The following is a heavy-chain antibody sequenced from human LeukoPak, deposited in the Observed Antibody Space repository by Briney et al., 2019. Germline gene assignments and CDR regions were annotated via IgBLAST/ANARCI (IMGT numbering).Heavy chain of an antibody. Sequence: ASVKVSCKASGGTFSSYAISWVRQAPGQGVEWMGGIIPIFGTANYAQKFQGRVTITADESTSTAYMALSSLRSEDTAVYYCARGRLGTEGGYLDYWGQGTLVTVSS. CDR2: IIPIFGTA. J-gene: IGHJ4*02. CDR1: GGTFSSYA. D-gene: IGHD1-14*01. CDR3: ARGRLGTEGGYLDY. V-gene: IGHV1-69*01.